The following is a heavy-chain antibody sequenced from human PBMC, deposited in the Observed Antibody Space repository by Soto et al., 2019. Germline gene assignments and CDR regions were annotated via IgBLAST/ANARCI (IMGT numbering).Heavy chain of an antibody. V-gene: IGHV3-21*01. D-gene: IGHD3-22*01. CDR2: ISSSGPYT. Sequence: PGGSLRLSCAASGITFTDYGFNWVRQASGKGLEWVSSISSSGPYTSYADSVKGRFTISRDSSKNTVSLELSSLRAEDTAVYYCARAGYYDSSGYYPESEYFQHWGQGTLVTVSS. CDR1: GITFTDYG. CDR3: ARAGYYDSSGYYPESEYFQH. J-gene: IGHJ1*01.